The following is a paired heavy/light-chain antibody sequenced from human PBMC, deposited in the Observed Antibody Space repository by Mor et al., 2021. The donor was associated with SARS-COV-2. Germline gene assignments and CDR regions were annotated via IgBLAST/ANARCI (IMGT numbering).Heavy chain of an antibody. Sequence: EVQLLESGGDLVQRGGSLRLSCSASGFTFNSYAMSWVRQAPGKGLEWVSGIGGSGTSTYYADSVKGRFTISRDNSKNTLYLQMSSLRAEDTAVYYCAKNLRPSGGLFIVVVPKGTAVDIWGQGTMVTVSS. J-gene: IGHJ3*02. CDR3: AKNLRPSGGLFIVVVPKGTAVDI. V-gene: IGHV3-23*01. CDR1: GFTFNSYA. D-gene: IGHD2-15*01. CDR2: IGGSGTST.
Light chain of an antibody. CDR3: ATWDDSLNGPYV. V-gene: IGLV1-44*01. J-gene: IGLJ1*01. CDR1: SSNIGSNT. CDR2: SNN. Sequence: QSVLTQPPSASGTPGQRVTISCSGSSSNIGSNTVDWYQQVAGTAPKLLIYSNNERPSGVPDRFSGSKSGTSASLAISGLQSEDEADYYCATWDDSLNGPYVFGTGTKVTVL.